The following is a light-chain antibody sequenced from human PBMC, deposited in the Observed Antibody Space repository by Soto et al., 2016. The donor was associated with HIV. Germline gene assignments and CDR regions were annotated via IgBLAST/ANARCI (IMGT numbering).Light chain of an antibody. Sequence: DIQLTQSPSFLSASVGDRVFFTCRASRDIKSYLAWYQQKPGEAPKLLIHGASTLHRGVPSRFSGSGSATEFTLTINNLQPDDVAIYYCQQLDNSPFTFGQGTRLDI. J-gene: IGKJ5*01. CDR3: QQLDNSPFT. CDR1: RDIKSY. V-gene: IGKV1-9*01. CDR2: GAS.